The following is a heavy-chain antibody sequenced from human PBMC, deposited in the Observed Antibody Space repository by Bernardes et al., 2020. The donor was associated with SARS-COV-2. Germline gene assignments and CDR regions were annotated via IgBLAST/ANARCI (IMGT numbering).Heavy chain of an antibody. CDR1: GFTFSNFA. CDR3: AREGEDPTSSYFDY. J-gene: IGHJ4*02. V-gene: IGHV3-30*19. D-gene: IGHD2-15*01. Sequence: GSLRLSCAASGFTFSNFAMHWVRQAPGKGLEWVAIISYEERTEYNAESVKGRFTISRDNSKNTVFLQMSSLRPEDTAAYYCAREGEDPTSSYFDYWGQGTLVTVSS. CDR2: ISYEERTE.